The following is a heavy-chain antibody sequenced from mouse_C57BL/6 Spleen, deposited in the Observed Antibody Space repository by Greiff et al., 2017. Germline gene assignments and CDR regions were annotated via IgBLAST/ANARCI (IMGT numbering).Heavy chain of an antibody. D-gene: IGHD2-2*01. Sequence: EVKLLESGGGLVQPKGSLKLSCAASGFSFNTYAMNWVRQAPGKGLEWVARIRSKSNNYATYYADSVKDRFTISRDDSESMIYLQMNNWRTEDTAMYYCVRMYGYDNYAMDYWGQGTSVTVSS. J-gene: IGHJ4*01. CDR1: GFSFNTYA. V-gene: IGHV10-1*01. CDR3: VRMYGYDNYAMDY. CDR2: IRSKSNNYAT.